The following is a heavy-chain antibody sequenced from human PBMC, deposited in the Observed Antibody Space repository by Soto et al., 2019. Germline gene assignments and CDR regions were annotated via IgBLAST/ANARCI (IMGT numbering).Heavy chain of an antibody. J-gene: IGHJ4*02. V-gene: IGHV1-69*01. CDR3: SGPGDYGDYAGAY. D-gene: IGHD4-17*01. Sequence: QVQLVQSGAEVKKPGSSVKVSCKASGGTFSSYAISWVRQAPGQGLEWMGGIIPIFGTENYAQKFQGRVTITADESTSTAYMELSSLRSEDTAVYYCSGPGDYGDYAGAYWGQGTLVTVSS. CDR2: IIPIFGTE. CDR1: GGTFSSYA.